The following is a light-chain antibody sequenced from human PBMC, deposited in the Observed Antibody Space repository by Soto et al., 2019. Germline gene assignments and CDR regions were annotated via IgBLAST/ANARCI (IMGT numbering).Light chain of an antibody. CDR1: QSISAW. CDR3: QQYNSFRA. V-gene: IGKV1-5*03. J-gene: IGKJ1*01. CDR2: KAS. Sequence: DIRMTQSPSTLSASVGDSAIITFRASQSISAWLDWHQRKPGKAPKFLVSKASSLESGISSRCSGSGSGTEFTLTISRLQPDDFATYYCQQYNSFRAFGQGTKVDIK.